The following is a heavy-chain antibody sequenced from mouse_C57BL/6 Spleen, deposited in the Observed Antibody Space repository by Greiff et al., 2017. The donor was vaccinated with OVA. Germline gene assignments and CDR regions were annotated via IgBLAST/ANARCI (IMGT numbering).Heavy chain of an antibody. D-gene: IGHD2-4*01. CDR2: ISSGSSTI. J-gene: IGHJ3*01. Sequence: DVKLVESGGGLVKPGGSLKLSCAASGFTFSDYGMHWVRQAPEKGLEWVAYISSGSSTIYYADTVKGRFTISRDNAKNTLFLQMTSLRSEDTAMYYCARYDYDGAYWGQGTLVTVSA. CDR3: ARYDYDGAY. CDR1: GFTFSDYG. V-gene: IGHV5-17*01.